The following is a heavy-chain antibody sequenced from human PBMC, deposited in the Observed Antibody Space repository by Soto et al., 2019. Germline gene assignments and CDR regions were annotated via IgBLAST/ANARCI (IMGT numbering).Heavy chain of an antibody. CDR1: GCTFSSYA. D-gene: IGHD4-4*01. J-gene: IGHJ2*01. Sequence: HVQLVQSGAEVKKPGSSVKVSCKASGCTFSSYAFSWVRQAPGQGLEWMGGIIPLFGTTTCAQKFQGRVTITADDSTRTAYMDLSSLRSAATAVYHCAKVSSMGMDYSANTPCWYFALWCRGTVVTGSS. CDR3: AKVSSMGMDYSANTPCWYFAL. V-gene: IGHV1-69*01. CDR2: IIPLFGTT.